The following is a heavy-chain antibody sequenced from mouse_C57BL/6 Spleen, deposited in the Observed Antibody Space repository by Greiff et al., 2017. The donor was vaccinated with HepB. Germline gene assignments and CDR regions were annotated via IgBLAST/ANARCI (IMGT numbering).Heavy chain of an antibody. CDR2: IHPNSGST. Sequence: QVQLQQPGAELVKPGASVKLSCKASGYTFTSYWMHWVKQRPGQGLEWIGMIHPNSGSTNYNEKFKSKATLTVDKSSSTAYMQLSSLTSEDSAVYYCARWNDVYYFDYWGQGTTLTVSS. CDR3: ARWNDVYYFDY. D-gene: IGHD2-12*01. J-gene: IGHJ2*01. V-gene: IGHV1-64*01. CDR1: GYTFTSYW.